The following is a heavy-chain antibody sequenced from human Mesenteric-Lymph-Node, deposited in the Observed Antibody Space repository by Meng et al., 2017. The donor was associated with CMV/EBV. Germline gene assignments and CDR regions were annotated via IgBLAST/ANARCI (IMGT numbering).Heavy chain of an antibody. CDR2: IYHSGST. D-gene: IGHD6-13*01. CDR1: GYSISSGYY. V-gene: IGHV4-38-2*02. J-gene: IGHJ4*02. CDR3: ARDPENEYGIAAAGSFDY. Sequence: SETLSLTCTVSGYSISSGYYWGWIRQPPGKGLEWIGSIYHSGSTHYNPSLKSRVTISVDTSKNQFSLKLSSVTAADTAVYYCARDPENEYGIAAAGSFDYWGQGTLVTVSS.